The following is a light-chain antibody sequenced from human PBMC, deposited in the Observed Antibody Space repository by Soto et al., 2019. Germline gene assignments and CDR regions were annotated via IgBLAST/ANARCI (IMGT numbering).Light chain of an antibody. V-gene: IGKV3-15*01. CDR3: QQYNNRPPYT. J-gene: IGKJ2*01. CDR1: QSVSSN. Sequence: EMVMTQSPATLSASPGERATLSCRASQSVSSNLAWYQQKLGQAPRLLIYGASTRATGVPARFSGSGSGTAFTLTISSLHAEDFAVYYWQQYNNRPPYTFGQGTKLEI. CDR2: GAS.